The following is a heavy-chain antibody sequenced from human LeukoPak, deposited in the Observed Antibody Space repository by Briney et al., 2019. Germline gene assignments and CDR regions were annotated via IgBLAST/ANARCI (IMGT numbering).Heavy chain of an antibody. V-gene: IGHV3-30-3*01. CDR1: GFHFSSYG. Sequence: GGSLRLSCAASGFHFSSYGIHWVRQAPGKGLEWVAVISYDGSKKNYADSVKGRFSISRDNSKNTLYLQMNSLRGEDTAVYYCARDRCSSTTCNLDYWGQGTLVTVSS. CDR3: ARDRCSSTTCNLDY. CDR2: ISYDGSKK. J-gene: IGHJ4*02. D-gene: IGHD2-2*01.